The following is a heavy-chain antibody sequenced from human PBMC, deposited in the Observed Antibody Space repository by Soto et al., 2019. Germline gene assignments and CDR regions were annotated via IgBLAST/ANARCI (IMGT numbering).Heavy chain of an antibody. Sequence: ASVKVSCKASGYTFTSYGISWVRQAPGQGLEWMGWISAYNGNTNYAQKLQGRVTMTTDTSTSTAYMELRSLRSDDTAVYYCARVSGCYDSSGYYYFGYWGQGTLVTVSS. CDR1: GYTFTSYG. V-gene: IGHV1-18*01. D-gene: IGHD3-22*01. CDR3: ARVSGCYDSSGYYYFGY. J-gene: IGHJ4*02. CDR2: ISAYNGNT.